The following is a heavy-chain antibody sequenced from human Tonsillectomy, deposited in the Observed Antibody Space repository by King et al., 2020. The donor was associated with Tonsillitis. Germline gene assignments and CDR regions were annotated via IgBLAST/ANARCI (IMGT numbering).Heavy chain of an antibody. CDR1: GGSVSSGSYY. CDR3: ARFSTRSSGYYKY. Sequence: QLQESGPGLVKPSETLSLTCTVSGGSVSSGSYYWSWIRQPPGKGLEWIGYIYYSGSTNYNPSLKSRVTISVDTSKNQFSLKLSSVTAADTAVYYCARFSTRSSGYYKYWGQGTLVTVSS. V-gene: IGHV4-61*01. J-gene: IGHJ4*02. CDR2: IYYSGST. D-gene: IGHD3-22*01.